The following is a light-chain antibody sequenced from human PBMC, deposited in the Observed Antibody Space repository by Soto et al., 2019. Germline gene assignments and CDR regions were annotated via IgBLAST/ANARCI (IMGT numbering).Light chain of an antibody. CDR1: QGISSY. V-gene: IGKV1-9*01. CDR2: AAS. J-gene: IGKJ4*01. Sequence: IQLTQSPSSLSASVGDRVTITCRASQGISSYLAWYQQKPGKAPKLLIYAASTLQSGVPSRFSGSGSGTDFTLTISSLQPEDFATYYCQHLNSYPLTFGGGTKVELK. CDR3: QHLNSYPLT.